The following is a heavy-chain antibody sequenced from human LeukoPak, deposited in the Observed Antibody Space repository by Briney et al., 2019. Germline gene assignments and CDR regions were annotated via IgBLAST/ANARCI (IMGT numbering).Heavy chain of an antibody. D-gene: IGHD3-9*01. CDR2: IDDIEKT. V-gene: IGHV4-59*12. Sequence: PSHTLSLTCRVPAHSMKTYYLTWVRQTPGKGLDRLGYIDDIEKTNFNPSLKSRVIISLDTSKNQISLKTTTVHAPHTTTYYCPRSEDPAQSPRCFACGYMHVWGRGTTVTVSS. CDR3: PRSEDPAQSPRCFACGYMHV. J-gene: IGHJ6*03. CDR1: AHSMKTYY.